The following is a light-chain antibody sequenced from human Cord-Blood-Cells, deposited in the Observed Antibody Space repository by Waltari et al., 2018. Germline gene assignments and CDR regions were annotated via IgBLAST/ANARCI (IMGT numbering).Light chain of an antibody. CDR3: SSDAGSNNDV. J-gene: IGLJ1*01. Sequence: SALTQPPSASGPPGQSVTISCTGPSSDVGGYNYVSWYQQHPGKAPKLMSYEVSKRPSGVPDRFSGYKSGNTASLTVSGLQAEDEADYYCSSDAGSNNDVIGTGTKVTVL. CDR1: SSDVGGYNY. CDR2: EVS. V-gene: IGLV2-8*01.